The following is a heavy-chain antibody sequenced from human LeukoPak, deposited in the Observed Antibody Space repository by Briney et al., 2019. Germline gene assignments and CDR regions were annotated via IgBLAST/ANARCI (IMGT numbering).Heavy chain of an antibody. CDR2: ISSSSSYI. J-gene: IGHJ6*02. CDR1: GFTFSSYS. Sequence: GGSLRLSCAASGFTFSSYSMNWVRQAPGKGLEWVSSISSSSSYIYYADSVKGRFTISRDNAKNPLYLQMNSLRAEDTAVYYCARIDYYGSGSNLNYDVWGQGTTVTVSS. V-gene: IGHV3-21*01. D-gene: IGHD3-10*01. CDR3: ARIDYYGSGSNLNYDV.